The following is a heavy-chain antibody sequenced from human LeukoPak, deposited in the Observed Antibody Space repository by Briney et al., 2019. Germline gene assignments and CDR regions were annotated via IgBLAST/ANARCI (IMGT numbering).Heavy chain of an antibody. CDR1: GLCFSSYG. V-gene: IGHV3-30*02. CDR3: ARLMVGQAGVGATHFDF. D-gene: IGHD1-26*01. J-gene: IGHJ4*01. CDR2: IRLDGSDK. Sequence: GRCLRLSCAASGLCFSSYGMHWVRQAPEKGLGWLTFIRLDGSDKYYADSVKGRFTISRDNSKNPLYLQIDGLRVEDTAVYYCARLMVGQAGVGATHFDFWGQGTLVAVSS.